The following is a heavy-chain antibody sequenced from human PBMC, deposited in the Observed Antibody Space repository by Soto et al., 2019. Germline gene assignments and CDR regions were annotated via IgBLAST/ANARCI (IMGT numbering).Heavy chain of an antibody. J-gene: IGHJ6*03. CDR2: ISSSSSYI. CDR1: GFTFSSYS. CDR3: ARDRIPLTTGYYYYYMDV. Sequence: GGSLRLSCAASGFTFSSYSMNWVRQAPGKGLEWVSSISSSSSYIYYADSVKGRFTISRDNAKNSLYLQMNTLRAEDTAVYYCARDRIPLTTGYYYYYMDVWGKGTTVTVSS. V-gene: IGHV3-21*01.